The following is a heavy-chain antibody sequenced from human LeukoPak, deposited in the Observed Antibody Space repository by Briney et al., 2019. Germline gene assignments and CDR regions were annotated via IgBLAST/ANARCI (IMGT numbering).Heavy chain of an antibody. CDR3: ARVYGSGSYYKIDY. J-gene: IGHJ4*02. V-gene: IGHV4-38-2*02. D-gene: IGHD3-10*01. CDR1: GYSISSGYY. Sequence: PSETLSLTCTVSGYSISSGYYWGWIRQPPGKGLEWVGSIYHSGSTYYNPSLKSRVTISVDTSKNQFSLKLSSVTAADTAVYYCARVYGSGSYYKIDYWGQGTLVTVSS. CDR2: IYHSGST.